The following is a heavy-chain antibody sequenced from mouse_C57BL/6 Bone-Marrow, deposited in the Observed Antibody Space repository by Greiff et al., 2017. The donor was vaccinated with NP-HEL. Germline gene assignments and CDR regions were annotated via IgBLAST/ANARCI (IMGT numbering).Heavy chain of an antibody. Sequence: EVQVVESGGDLVKPGGSLKLSCAASGFTFSSYGMSWVRQTPDKRLEWVATISSGGSYTYYPDSVKGRFTISRDNAKNTLYLQMSSLNSEDTAMDYCARTTTVVAFDYWGQGTTLTVSS. CDR2: ISSGGSYT. CDR1: GFTFSSYG. J-gene: IGHJ2*01. CDR3: ARTTTVVAFDY. V-gene: IGHV5-6*01. D-gene: IGHD1-1*01.